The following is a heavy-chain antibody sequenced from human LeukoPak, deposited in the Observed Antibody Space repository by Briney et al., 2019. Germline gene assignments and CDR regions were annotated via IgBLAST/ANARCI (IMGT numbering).Heavy chain of an antibody. CDR3: ARNDSSGYFDY. Sequence: PSDTLSLTCAVSDYSISSHNYWGWIRQPPGKGLEWIGSVYHSGSTHYSPSLKSRVTISVDTSKNQFSLKLSSVTAADTAVYYCARNDSSGYFDYWGQGTLVTVSS. CDR2: VYHSGST. CDR1: DYSISSHNY. D-gene: IGHD3-22*01. J-gene: IGHJ4*02. V-gene: IGHV4-38-2*01.